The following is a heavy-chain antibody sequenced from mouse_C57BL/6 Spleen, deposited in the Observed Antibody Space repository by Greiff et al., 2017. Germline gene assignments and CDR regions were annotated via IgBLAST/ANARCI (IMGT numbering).Heavy chain of an antibody. V-gene: IGHV5-17*01. CDR3: ARDYYGSSDRWYFDV. Sequence: EVQLVESGGGLVKPGGSLKLSCAASGFTFSDYGMHWVRQAPEKGLEWVAYISSGSSTIYYADTVKGRFTISRDNAKNTLFLQMTSLRSEDTAMYYCARDYYGSSDRWYFDVWGTGTTVTVSS. CDR2: ISSGSSTI. J-gene: IGHJ1*03. D-gene: IGHD1-1*01. CDR1: GFTFSDYG.